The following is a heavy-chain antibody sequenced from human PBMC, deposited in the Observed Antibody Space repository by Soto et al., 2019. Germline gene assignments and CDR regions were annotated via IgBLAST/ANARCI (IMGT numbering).Heavy chain of an antibody. CDR1: VFTFRSYG. Sequence: SLRLSCAASVFTFRSYGMHWVRQAPGKGLEWVAVIWHDGSNEYYADSVKGRFTISRDNSKNTLHLQMNSLRVEDTAVYYCARCENGIYYFDYWGQGILVTVSS. CDR3: ARCENGIYYFDY. D-gene: IGHD1-26*01. V-gene: IGHV3-33*01. CDR2: IWHDGSNE. J-gene: IGHJ4*02.